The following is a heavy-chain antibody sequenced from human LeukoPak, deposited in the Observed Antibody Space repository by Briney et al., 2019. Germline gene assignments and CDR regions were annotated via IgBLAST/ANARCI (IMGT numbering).Heavy chain of an antibody. CDR1: GGSISSGGYS. D-gene: IGHD3-10*01. CDR3: ASAPYGSGSYPFDY. V-gene: IGHV4-30-2*01. J-gene: IGHJ4*02. Sequence: KPSETLSLTCAVSGGSISSGGYSWSWIRQPPGKGLEWIGFIYHSGSTYYNPSLKSRVTISVDRSKNQFSLKLSSVTAADTAVYYCASAPYGSGSYPFDYWGQGTLVTVSS. CDR2: IYHSGST.